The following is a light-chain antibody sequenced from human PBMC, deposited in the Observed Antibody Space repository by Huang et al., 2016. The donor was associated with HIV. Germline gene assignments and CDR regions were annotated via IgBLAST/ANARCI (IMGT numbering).Light chain of an antibody. Sequence: EIVMTQSPATLSVSPGERATLSCRASQSVSSNGAWYQQKPGQAPRLLIYGASTRATGSPVRFSGSGSGTEFTLTISSLQSEDFAVYYCQQYNNWPPTWTFGQGTKVEIK. CDR2: GAS. J-gene: IGKJ1*01. CDR3: QQYNNWPPTWT. V-gene: IGKV3-15*01. CDR1: QSVSSN.